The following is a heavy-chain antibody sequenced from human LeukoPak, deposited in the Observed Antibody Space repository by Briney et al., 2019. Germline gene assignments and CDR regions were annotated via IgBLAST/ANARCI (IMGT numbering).Heavy chain of an antibody. J-gene: IGHJ4*02. Sequence: SETLSLTCAVYGGSFSGYYWSWIRQPPGKGLEWIGEINHSGSTNYNPSLKSRVTISVDTSKNQFSLKLSSVTAADTAVYYCAREARIAVAGKGEFDYWGQGTLVTVSS. CDR1: GGSFSGYY. CDR3: AREARIAVAGKGEFDY. D-gene: IGHD6-19*01. V-gene: IGHV4-34*01. CDR2: INHSGST.